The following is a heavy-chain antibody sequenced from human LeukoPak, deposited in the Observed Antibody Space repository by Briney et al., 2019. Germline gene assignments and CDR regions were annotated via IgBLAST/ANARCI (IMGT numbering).Heavy chain of an antibody. CDR2: IKQDGSEK. CDR3: ARGSPMVRGVAFDY. V-gene: IGHV3-7*01. D-gene: IGHD3-10*01. Sequence: GGSLGLSCVASGFTFSSYWMSCVRQAPGEGLEWVANIKQDGSEKYYVDSVKGRFTISRDNTKNSLYLQMNSLRAEDTAVYYCARGSPMVRGVAFDYWGQGTLVTVSS. CDR1: GFTFSSYW. J-gene: IGHJ4*02.